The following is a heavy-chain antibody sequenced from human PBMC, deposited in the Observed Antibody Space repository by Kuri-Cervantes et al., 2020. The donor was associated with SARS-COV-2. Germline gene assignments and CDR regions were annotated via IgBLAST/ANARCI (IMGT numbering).Heavy chain of an antibody. CDR2: IYYSGST. CDR3: ASLGEDDYYDSSGYYTVFDY. D-gene: IGHD3-22*01. J-gene: IGHJ4*02. Sequence: SETLSLTCTVSGVSISSSRYYWGWIRQPPGKGLEWIGSIYYSGSTYYNPSLKSRVTISVDTSKNQFSLKLSSVTAADTAVYNCASLGEDDYYDSSGYYTVFDYWGQGTPVTVSS. V-gene: IGHV4-39*01. CDR1: GVSISSSRYY.